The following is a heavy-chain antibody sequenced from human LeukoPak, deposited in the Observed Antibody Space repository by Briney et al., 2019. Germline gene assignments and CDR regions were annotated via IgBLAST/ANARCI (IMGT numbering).Heavy chain of an antibody. Sequence: GASVKVSCKASGYTFTGYYMQWLRQAPGQGLEWMGRINPNSGGTNYAQKFQGRVTMTRDTSISTAYMELSRLRSDDTAVYYCARDSRRITMIVVVPPDYWGQGTLVTVSS. CDR3: ARDSRRITMIVVVPPDY. V-gene: IGHV1-2*06. D-gene: IGHD3-22*01. J-gene: IGHJ4*02. CDR2: INPNSGGT. CDR1: GYTFTGYY.